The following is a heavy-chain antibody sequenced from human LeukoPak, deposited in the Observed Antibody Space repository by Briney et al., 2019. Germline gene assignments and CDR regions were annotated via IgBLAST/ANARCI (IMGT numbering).Heavy chain of an antibody. Sequence: GRSLRLSCAASGFTFDDYAMHWVRQAPGKGLEWVSGISWNSGSIGYADSVKGRFTISRDNAKNSLYLQMNSLRAEDTAVYYCARADSSGRIFDYWGQGTLVIVSS. CDR2: ISWNSGSI. CDR3: ARADSSGRIFDY. V-gene: IGHV3-9*01. J-gene: IGHJ4*02. D-gene: IGHD6-19*01. CDR1: GFTFDDYA.